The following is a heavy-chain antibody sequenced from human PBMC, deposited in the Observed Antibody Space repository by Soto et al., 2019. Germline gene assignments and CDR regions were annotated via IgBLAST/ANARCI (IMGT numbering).Heavy chain of an antibody. D-gene: IGHD6-19*01. CDR3: ASATSIAVAGKET. CDR1: GDTVTKYG. J-gene: IGHJ4*02. CDR2: ISFYNGHT. Sequence: QVQLVQSGGEVKKPGASVKVSCTASGDTVTKYGISWVRQAPGQGLEWLGWISFYNGHTNYALESQDRITFTTDTSTSTASMELRSLTSDDTAVYYCASATSIAVAGKETWGQGALVTVSS. V-gene: IGHV1-18*01.